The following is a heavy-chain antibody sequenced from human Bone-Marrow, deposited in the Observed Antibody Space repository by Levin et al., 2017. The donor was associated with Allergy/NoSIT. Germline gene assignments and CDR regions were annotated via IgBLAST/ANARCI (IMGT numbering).Heavy chain of an antibody. CDR3: ARNSVVGATHSAFDI. V-gene: IGHV3-21*01. CDR2: ISFTEAYK. J-gene: IGHJ3*02. D-gene: IGHD2-15*01. Sequence: GESLKISCSASGFTFQTYTMNWVRQAPGKGLEWVSYISFTEAYKHYADSVKGRFTISRDNAKNSVYLQMNSLRAEDTAVYYCARNSVVGATHSAFDIWGPGTVVTVSS. CDR1: GFTFQTYT.